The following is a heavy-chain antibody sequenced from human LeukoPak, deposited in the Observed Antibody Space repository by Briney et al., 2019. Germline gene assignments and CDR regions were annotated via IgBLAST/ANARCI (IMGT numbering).Heavy chain of an antibody. D-gene: IGHD3-3*01. V-gene: IGHV1-2*02. CDR3: ARGVDYDFWSGYLLQRYYFDY. CDR1: GYTFTGYY. CDR2: INPNSGGT. J-gene: IGHJ4*02. Sequence: ASVKVSCKASGYTFTGYYMHRVRQAPGQGLEWMGWINPNSGGTNYAQKFQGRVTMTRDTSISTAYMELSRLRSDDTAVYYCARGVDYDFWSGYLLQRYYFDYWGQGTLVTVSS.